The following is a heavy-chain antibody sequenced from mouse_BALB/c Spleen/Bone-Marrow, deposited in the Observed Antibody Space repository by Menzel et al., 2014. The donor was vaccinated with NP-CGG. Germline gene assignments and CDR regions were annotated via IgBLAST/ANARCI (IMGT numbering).Heavy chain of an antibody. J-gene: IGHJ3*01. CDR1: GFTFSDYY. V-gene: IGHV5-4*02. D-gene: IGHD1-1*01. CDR2: ISDGGSYT. Sequence: EVHLVESGGGLVKPGGSLKFSCAASGFTFSDYYMYWVRQTPEKRLEGVATISDGGSYTYYPDSVKGRFTISRDNAKNNLYLKMSTLKSEDTAMYSCANSYSSTWFAYWGPGTLVTVSA. CDR3: ANSYSSTWFAY.